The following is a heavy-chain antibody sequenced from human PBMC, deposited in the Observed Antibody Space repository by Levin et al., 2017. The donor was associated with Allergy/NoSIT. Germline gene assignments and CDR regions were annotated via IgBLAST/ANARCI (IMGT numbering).Heavy chain of an antibody. CDR3: ARDLLNDYGDYVEYNWFDP. J-gene: IGHJ5*02. Sequence: GGSLRLSCAASGFTFSSYAMHWVRQAPGKGLEWVAVISYDGSNKYYADSVKGRFTISRDNSKNTLYLQMNSLRAEDTAVYYCARDLLNDYGDYVEYNWFDPWGQGTLVTVSS. D-gene: IGHD4-17*01. V-gene: IGHV3-30-3*01. CDR2: ISYDGSNK. CDR1: GFTFSSYA.